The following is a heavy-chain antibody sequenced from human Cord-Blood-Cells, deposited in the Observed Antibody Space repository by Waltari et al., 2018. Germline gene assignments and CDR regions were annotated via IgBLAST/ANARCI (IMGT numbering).Heavy chain of an antibody. Sequence: QVQLVQSGAEVKKPGASVKVPGKVSGYTLPELPLTWLGQLPGKGLEWMGGFDPEDGETIYAQKFQGRVTMTEDTSTDTAYMELSSLRSEDTAVYYCATGDYSNYYYYGMDVWGQGTTVTVSS. J-gene: IGHJ6*02. CDR3: ATGDYSNYYYYGMDV. V-gene: IGHV1-24*01. D-gene: IGHD4-4*01. CDR2: FDPEDGET. CDR1: GYTLPELP.